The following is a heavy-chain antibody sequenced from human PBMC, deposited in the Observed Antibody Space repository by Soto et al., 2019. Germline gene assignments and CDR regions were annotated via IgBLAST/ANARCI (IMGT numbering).Heavy chain of an antibody. V-gene: IGHV3-30-3*01. D-gene: IGHD6-13*01. Sequence: QVQLVESGGGVVQPGRSLRLSCAASGFTFSSYAMHWVRQAPGKGLEWVAVISYDGSNKYYADSVKGRFTISRDNSKNTLYLQMNSLRAEDTAVYYCARVHSSSWYEPYYYYGMDVWGQGTTVTVSS. J-gene: IGHJ6*02. CDR3: ARVHSSSWYEPYYYYGMDV. CDR1: GFTFSSYA. CDR2: ISYDGSNK.